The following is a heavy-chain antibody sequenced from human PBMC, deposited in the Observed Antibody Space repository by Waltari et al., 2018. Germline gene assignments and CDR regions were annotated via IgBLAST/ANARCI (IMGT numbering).Heavy chain of an antibody. CDR3: ARDRGIGLYFDS. V-gene: IGHV4-4*02. D-gene: IGHD1-26*01. J-gene: IGHJ4*02. CDR1: GDSMNSNSW. Sequence: QLQLQESGPGLVKPSGTLSLTCTVSGDSMNSNSWWSWVRQPPEKGLEWIGQIHRSGRSNYNPSLESRVTISLDTSNMQFSLKLTSTTAADTAVYYCARDRGIGLYFDSWGQGTLVTVSP. CDR2: IHRSGRS.